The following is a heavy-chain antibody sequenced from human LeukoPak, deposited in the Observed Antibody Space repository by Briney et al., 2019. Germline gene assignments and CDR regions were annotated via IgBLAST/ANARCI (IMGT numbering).Heavy chain of an antibody. CDR3: AKDSSSYDWGYMDV. V-gene: IGHV3-23*01. CDR2: IGGSDGRT. D-gene: IGHD3-22*01. J-gene: IGHJ6*03. CDR1: GFTFSTYA. Sequence: GGSLRLSCAASGFTFSTYAMSWVRQAPGKGLEWVSLIGGSDGRTRYVDSVKGRFTISRDNSKNTLYLEMNSLRAEDTAVYYCAKDSSSYDWGYMDVWGKGTTVTISS.